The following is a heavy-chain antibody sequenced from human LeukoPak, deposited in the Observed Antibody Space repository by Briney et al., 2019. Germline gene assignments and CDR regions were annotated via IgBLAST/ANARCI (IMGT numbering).Heavy chain of an antibody. V-gene: IGHV4-39*07. CDR3: ARLIPYAILWSGWFDP. CDR2: FNIRGDT. Sequence: SETLSLTCTVSGGSISSSSHYWGWIRQPPGKGLEWIGSFNIRGDTCYNPSLKTRVTISADTSKNQFSLKLSSVAAADTAVYYCARLIPYAILWSGWFDPWGQGTLVTVSS. CDR1: GGSISSSSHY. D-gene: IGHD2-21*01. J-gene: IGHJ5*02.